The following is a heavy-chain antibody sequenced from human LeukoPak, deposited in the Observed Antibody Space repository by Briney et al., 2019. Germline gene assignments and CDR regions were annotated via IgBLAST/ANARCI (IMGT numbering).Heavy chain of an antibody. Sequence: PGGSLRLSCAASGFTFSSHGMHWVRRAPGKGLEWVAVISYDGNNRYYADSVKGRFTISRYNSKNTLYLQMNSLRAEDTAVYYCAKVKGEVIGAFDIWGQGTMVTVSS. J-gene: IGHJ3*02. CDR3: AKVKGEVIGAFDI. CDR2: ISYDGNNR. V-gene: IGHV3-30*18. CDR1: GFTFSSHG. D-gene: IGHD3-16*01.